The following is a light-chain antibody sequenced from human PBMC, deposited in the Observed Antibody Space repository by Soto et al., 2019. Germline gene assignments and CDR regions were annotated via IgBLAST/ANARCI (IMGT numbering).Light chain of an antibody. CDR2: GAS. Sequence: EIVMTQSPATLSVSPGERATLSCRASQSISNNLAWYQQKPGQAPRLLISGASTRATGIPARFSGSGSGTEFTLTISSLQSEDFAVYYCQQYSNWPPYTFGQGTRLEIK. J-gene: IGKJ2*01. CDR3: QQYSNWPPYT. V-gene: IGKV3-15*01. CDR1: QSISNN.